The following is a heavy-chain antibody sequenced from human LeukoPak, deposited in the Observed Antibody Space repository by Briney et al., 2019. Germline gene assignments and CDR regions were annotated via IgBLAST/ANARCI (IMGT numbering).Heavy chain of an antibody. CDR2: NYYSGSS. V-gene: IGHV4-30-4*08. Sequence: SQTLSLTCTVSGGSISSGDYYWSWIRQPPGKGLEWIGYNYYSGSSSYNPALKSRVTISVDTSKNQFSLKLSSVTAADTAVYYCARDSSMIWDAFDIWGQGTMVTVSS. CDR1: GGSISSGDYY. CDR3: ARDSSMIWDAFDI. J-gene: IGHJ3*02. D-gene: IGHD3/OR15-3a*01.